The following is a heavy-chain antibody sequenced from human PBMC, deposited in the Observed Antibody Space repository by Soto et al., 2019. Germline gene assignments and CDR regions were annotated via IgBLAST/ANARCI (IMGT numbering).Heavy chain of an antibody. CDR2: IYSGGST. V-gene: IGHV3-53*01. Sequence: VQLQESGPGLVKPSQTLSLTCTVSGGSISSGGYYWSWIRQAPGKGLEWVSVIYSGGSTYYADSVKGRFTISRDNSKNTLYLQMNSLRAEDTAVYYCARDGYGGNFYWGQGTLVTVSS. D-gene: IGHD4-17*01. J-gene: IGHJ4*02. CDR3: ARDGYGGNFY. CDR1: GGSISSGGYY.